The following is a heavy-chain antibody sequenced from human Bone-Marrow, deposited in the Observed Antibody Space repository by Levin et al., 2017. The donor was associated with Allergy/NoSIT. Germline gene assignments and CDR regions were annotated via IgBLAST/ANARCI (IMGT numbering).Heavy chain of an antibody. Sequence: ASVKVSCKASGYTFSDYYLHWVRQAPGQGLEWMGWINPNGGDTNYAEKFQGRVNMTRDTSINTAYMELSTLRSGDMAIYYCARSSAGSSSWYYYWGQGTLVTVSS. CDR3: ARSSAGSSSWYYY. CDR1: GYTFSDYY. V-gene: IGHV1-2*02. D-gene: IGHD6-13*01. J-gene: IGHJ4*02. CDR2: INPNGGDT.